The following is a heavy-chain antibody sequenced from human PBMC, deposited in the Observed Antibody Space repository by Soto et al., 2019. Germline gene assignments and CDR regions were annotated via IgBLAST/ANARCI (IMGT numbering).Heavy chain of an antibody. Sequence: SETLSLTCTVSGGSISSYYWSWIRQPPGKGLEWIGYIYYSGSTNYNPSLKSRVTISVDTSKNQFSLKLSSVTAADTAVYYCARAEGSSPYYFDYWGQGTLVTVSS. CDR3: ARAEGSSPYYFDY. CDR1: GGSISSYY. V-gene: IGHV4-59*01. D-gene: IGHD6-13*01. CDR2: IYYSGST. J-gene: IGHJ4*02.